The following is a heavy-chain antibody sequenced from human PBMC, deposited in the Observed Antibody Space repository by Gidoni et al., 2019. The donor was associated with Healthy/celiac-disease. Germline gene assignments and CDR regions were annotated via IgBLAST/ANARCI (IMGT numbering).Heavy chain of an antibody. CDR3: ARLSSGSYSLPHYYYYGMDV. J-gene: IGHJ6*02. CDR2: IIPIFGTA. D-gene: IGHD1-26*01. CDR1: GGTFSSYA. Sequence: QVQLVQSGAEVKKPGSSVKVSCKASGGTFSSYAISWVRQAPGQGLEWMGGIIPIFGTANYAQKFQGRVTITADESTSTAYMELSSLRSEDTAVYYCARLSSGSYSLPHYYYYGMDVWGQGTTVTVSS. V-gene: IGHV1-69*01.